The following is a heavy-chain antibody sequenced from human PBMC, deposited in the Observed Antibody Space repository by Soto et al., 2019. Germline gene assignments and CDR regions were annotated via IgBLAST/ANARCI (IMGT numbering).Heavy chain of an antibody. J-gene: IGHJ4*02. V-gene: IGHV3-30*18. CDR3: AKPYYASSGYYLDY. D-gene: IGHD3-22*01. CDR2: ISYDGSNK. CDR1: GFTFSSYG. Sequence: QVQLVESGGGVVQPGRSLRLSCAASGFTFSSYGMHWVRQAPGKGLEWVAVISYDGSNKYYADSVKGRFTISRDNSKNTLYLQMNSLRAEDTAVYYCAKPYYASSGYYLDYWGQGTLVTVSS.